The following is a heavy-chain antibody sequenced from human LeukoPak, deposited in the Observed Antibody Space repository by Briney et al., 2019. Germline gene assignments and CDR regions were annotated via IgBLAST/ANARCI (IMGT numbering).Heavy chain of an antibody. J-gene: IGHJ4*02. CDR2: IKQDGSEK. CDR3: ARAPYDFWSGYSLYYFDY. V-gene: IGHV3-7*04. Sequence: GGSLRLSCAASGFTFSSYWMSWVRQAPGKGLEWVANIKQDGSEKYYVDSVKGRFTISRDNAKNSLYLQMNSLRAEDTAVYYCARAPYDFWSGYSLYYFDYWGQGTLVTVSS. CDR1: GFTFSSYW. D-gene: IGHD3-3*01.